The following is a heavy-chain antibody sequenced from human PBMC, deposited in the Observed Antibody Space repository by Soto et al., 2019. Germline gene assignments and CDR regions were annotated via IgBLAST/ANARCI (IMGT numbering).Heavy chain of an antibody. J-gene: IGHJ4*02. Sequence: EERCVRYAGSGGSLSGYYWRWISQPPGKGLERIGKINHCGSTKYNPSLKSRVTISLDTSKNQFSLKLSSVTAADTAVYYCARAVPRYCSGGSCYSGRHYWGQGSLLTV. V-gene: IGHV4-34*01. D-gene: IGHD2-15*01. CDR3: ARAVPRYCSGGSCYSGRHY. CDR2: INHCGST. CDR1: GGSLSGYY.